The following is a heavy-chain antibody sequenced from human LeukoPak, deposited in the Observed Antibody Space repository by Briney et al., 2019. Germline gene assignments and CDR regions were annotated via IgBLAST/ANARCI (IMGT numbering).Heavy chain of an antibody. J-gene: IGHJ4*02. Sequence: GASVTVSFKASGYTFTGYYMHWVRQAPGQGLEWMGWINPNSGGTNYAQKFQGRVTMTRDTSISTAYMELSRLRSDDTAVYYCARGSGVYDFWSGYYGQYFDYWGQGTLVTVSS. V-gene: IGHV1-2*02. D-gene: IGHD3-3*01. CDR3: ARGSGVYDFWSGYYGQYFDY. CDR1: GYTFTGYY. CDR2: INPNSGGT.